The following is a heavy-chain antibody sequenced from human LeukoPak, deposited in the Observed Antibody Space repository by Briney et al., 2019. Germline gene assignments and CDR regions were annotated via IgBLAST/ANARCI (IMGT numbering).Heavy chain of an antibody. V-gene: IGHV3-21*01. CDR3: AGHYGRNSDPVDY. J-gene: IGHJ4*02. Sequence: GGSLRLSCAASGFTFSSYSMNWVRQAPGKGLEWGSSISSSSSYIYYADSVKGRFTISRDNAKNSLYLQMNSLRAEDTAVYYCAGHYGRNSDPVDYWGQGTLVTVSS. D-gene: IGHD4-23*01. CDR1: GFTFSSYS. CDR2: ISSSSSYI.